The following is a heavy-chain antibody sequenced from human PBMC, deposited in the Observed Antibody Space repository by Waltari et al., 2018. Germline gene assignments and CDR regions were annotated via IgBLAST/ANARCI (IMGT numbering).Heavy chain of an antibody. CDR3: AKAPDYGGNSFDY. J-gene: IGHJ4*02. Sequence: QVQLVESGGGVVQRGRSLRLSGAAARFTFSSYGMQWVRQAPAKGLECLEVIWYAGSHQSYAASVKGRFTFSRDNSKNTLYLPMHSLRAEATAVYYCAKAPDYGGNSFDYWGQGTLVTVSS. CDR1: RFTFSSYG. D-gene: IGHD4-17*01. V-gene: IGHV3-33*06. CDR2: IWYAGSHQ.